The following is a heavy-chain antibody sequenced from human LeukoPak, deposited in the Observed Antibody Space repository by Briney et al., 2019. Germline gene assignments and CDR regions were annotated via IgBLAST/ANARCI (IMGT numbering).Heavy chain of an antibody. V-gene: IGHV4-59*08. CDR3: ARQFEWELLPDAFDI. Sequence: PSETLSLTCTVSGGSISSYYWSWIRQPPGKGLEWIGYIYYSGSTNYNPSLKSRVTISVDTSKNQFSLKLSSVTAADTAVYYCARQFEWELLPDAFDIWGQGTMVTVSS. CDR1: GGSISSYY. CDR2: IYYSGST. D-gene: IGHD1-26*01. J-gene: IGHJ3*02.